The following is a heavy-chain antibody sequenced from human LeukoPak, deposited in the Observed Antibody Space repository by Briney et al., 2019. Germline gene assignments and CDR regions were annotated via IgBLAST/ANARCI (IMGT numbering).Heavy chain of an antibody. CDR3: VGGVQWLAIDY. V-gene: IGHV3-21*01. Sequence: PGGSLRLSCAASGFTFSSYSMNWVRQAPGKGLEWVSSISSSSSYIYYADSVEGRFTISRDNAKNSLYLQMTSLRAEDTAVYYCVGGVQWLAIDYWGQGTLVTVSS. CDR2: ISSSSSYI. J-gene: IGHJ4*02. CDR1: GFTFSSYS. D-gene: IGHD6-19*01.